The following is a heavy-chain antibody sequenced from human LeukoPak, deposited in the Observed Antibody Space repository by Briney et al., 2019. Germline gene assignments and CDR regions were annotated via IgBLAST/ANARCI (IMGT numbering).Heavy chain of an antibody. Sequence: PSQTLSLTCTVSGGSISSGSYYWTWIRQPAGKGLEWIGRIYTSGSTNYNPSLKSRVTISVDTSKNQFSLKLSSVTAADTAVYYCARVQVRTGYFDYWGQGTLVTVSS. V-gene: IGHV4-61*02. CDR2: IYTSGST. D-gene: IGHD2-21*01. CDR1: GGSISSGSYY. CDR3: ARVQVRTGYFDY. J-gene: IGHJ4*02.